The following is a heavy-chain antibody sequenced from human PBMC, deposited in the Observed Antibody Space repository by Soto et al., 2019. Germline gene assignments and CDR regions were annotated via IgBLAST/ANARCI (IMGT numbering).Heavy chain of an antibody. CDR3: ARDGERDTGLNFYYYLHGMDA. D-gene: IGHD1-1*01. Sequence: ASVKVSCKASGYTFTTYGISWVRQAPGQGLEWMGWISPYNGTTKYAEKFQGEMTMTTDTATSTAYMDLRSLRSDDTAVYYCARDGERDTGLNFYYYLHGMDARGQGTRVTVSS. CDR1: GYTFTTYG. CDR2: ISPYNGTT. V-gene: IGHV1-18*04. J-gene: IGHJ6*02.